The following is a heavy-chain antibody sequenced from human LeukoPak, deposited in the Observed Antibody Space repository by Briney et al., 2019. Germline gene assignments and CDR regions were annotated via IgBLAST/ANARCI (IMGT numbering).Heavy chain of an antibody. CDR2: IYSDGRI. D-gene: IGHD5-18*01. Sequence: GGSLRLSCAASGFTVSSNYMSWVRQAPGKGLEWVSVIYSDGRIHYADSVKGRFTISGDDSKDTLYLQMNSLRAEDTAVYYCARESGYSYGLAGFFDYWGQGTLVTVS. V-gene: IGHV3-53*01. CDR3: ARESGYSYGLAGFFDY. CDR1: GFTVSSNY. J-gene: IGHJ4*02.